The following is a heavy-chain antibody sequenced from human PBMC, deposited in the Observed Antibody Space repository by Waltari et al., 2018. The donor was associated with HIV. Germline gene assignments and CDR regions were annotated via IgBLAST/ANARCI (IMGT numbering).Heavy chain of an antibody. CDR2: ISNYNGNT. CDR3: AREGTFDI. V-gene: IGHV1-18*01. J-gene: IGHJ3*02. Sequence: QGHLVQSGAEMRKPGASVKVSCEASGYMFTNFGISWVLQAPGQGLEWMGRISNYNGNTNYAQKFRGRVTMTTDPSVSTAYMELRTLKSDDTATYYCAREGTFDIWGKGTMVTVSS. CDR1: GYMFTNFG.